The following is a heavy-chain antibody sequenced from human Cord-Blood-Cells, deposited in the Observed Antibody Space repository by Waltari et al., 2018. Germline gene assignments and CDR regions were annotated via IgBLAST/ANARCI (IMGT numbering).Heavy chain of an antibody. D-gene: IGHD6-6*01. CDR1: GGSFSGYY. CDR2: INHSGST. V-gene: IGHV4-34*01. CDR3: GGGKAARGILVPFDY. Sequence: QVQLQQWGAGLLKPSETLSLTCAVYGGSFSGYYWSWIRQPPGKGLEWIGEINHSGSTNYYPSPKRRVTISLDTSKNHFSLKMSSVTAADTAVYYCGGGKAARGILVPFDYWGQGTLVTVSS. J-gene: IGHJ4*02.